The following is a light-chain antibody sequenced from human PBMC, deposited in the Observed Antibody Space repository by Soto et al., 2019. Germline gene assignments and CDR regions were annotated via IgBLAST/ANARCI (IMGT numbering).Light chain of an antibody. CDR2: GAS. CDR1: PSVSISY. J-gene: IGKJ3*01. V-gene: IGKV3-20*01. Sequence: EIVLTQSPGTLSLSPGERATLSCRDSPSVSISYLAWYQQKPGQAPRLLIYGASSRATGIPDRFSGSGSGTDFTLNISRLEPEAFAVYYCQQYGSSPTFGPGTKVDIK. CDR3: QQYGSSPT.